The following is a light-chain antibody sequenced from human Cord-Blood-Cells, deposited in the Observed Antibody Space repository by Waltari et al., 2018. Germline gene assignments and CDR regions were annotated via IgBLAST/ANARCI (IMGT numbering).Light chain of an antibody. CDR3: QQSYSTPPWT. V-gene: IGKV1-39*01. CDR2: AAS. J-gene: IGKJ1*01. CDR1: QSISSY. Sequence: DIQMTQSPSSLSASVGDRVTITCRASQSISSYLNWYQQKPGKAPKLLIYAASSLQSGVPSRFSGSGSGTYFTLTISSLQPEDFATYYCQQSYSTPPWTFVQGTKVEIK.